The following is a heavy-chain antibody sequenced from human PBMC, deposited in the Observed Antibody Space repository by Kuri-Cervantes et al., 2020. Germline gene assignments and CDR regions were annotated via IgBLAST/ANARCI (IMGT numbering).Heavy chain of an antibody. CDR2: ISSSSSYI. CDR1: GGSISSYY. J-gene: IGHJ4*02. D-gene: IGHD2-2*01. Sequence: ETLSLTCTVSGGSISSYYWSWIRQPPGKGLEWVSSISSSSSYIYYADSVKGRFTISRDNAKNSLYLQMNSLRAEDTAVYYCAREGTDIVVVPAAFAGEGAPLGYWGQGTLVTVSS. CDR3: AREGTDIVVVPAAFAGEGAPLGY. V-gene: IGHV3-21*01.